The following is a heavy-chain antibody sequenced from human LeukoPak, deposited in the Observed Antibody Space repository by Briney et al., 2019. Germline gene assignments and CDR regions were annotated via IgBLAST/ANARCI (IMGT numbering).Heavy chain of an antibody. CDR2: ISSSSSYI. D-gene: IGHD3-16*01. V-gene: IGHV3-21*01. Sequence: GGSLRLSCAASGFPFSSYGMNWVRQAPGKGLEWVSSISSSSSYIYYADSVKGRFTISRDNAKNSLYLQMNSLRAEDTAVYYCARDSGGFNTALGFDYWGQGTLVTVSS. CDR1: GFPFSSYG. CDR3: ARDSGGFNTALGFDY. J-gene: IGHJ4*02.